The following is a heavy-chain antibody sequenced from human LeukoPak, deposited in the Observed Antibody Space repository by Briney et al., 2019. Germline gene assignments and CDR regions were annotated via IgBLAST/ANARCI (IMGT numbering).Heavy chain of an antibody. CDR2: IGTSGNTI. Sequence: GGSLRLSCAASGFTFSGYFMNWVRQAPGKGLEWVSFIGTSGNTIYYADSVKGRFTVSRDNAKNSLYLQMNSLRVEDTAVYYCARDQWLDYWGQGTLVTVSS. CDR3: ARDQWLDY. V-gene: IGHV3-48*01. J-gene: IGHJ4*02. D-gene: IGHD6-19*01. CDR1: GFTFSGYF.